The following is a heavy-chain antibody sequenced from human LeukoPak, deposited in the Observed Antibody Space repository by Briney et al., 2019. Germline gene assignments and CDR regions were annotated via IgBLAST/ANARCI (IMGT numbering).Heavy chain of an antibody. Sequence: KPSETLSLTCTVSGGSISSYYWSWIRQPPGKGLEWIGYIYYSGSTNYNPSLKSRVTISVDTSKNQFSLKLRPVTAADTAVYYCARSSSLRSWYYMDVWGKGTTVTVSS. CDR1: GGSISSYY. CDR2: IYYSGST. V-gene: IGHV4-59*01. D-gene: IGHD2-2*01. J-gene: IGHJ6*03. CDR3: ARSSSLRSWYYMDV.